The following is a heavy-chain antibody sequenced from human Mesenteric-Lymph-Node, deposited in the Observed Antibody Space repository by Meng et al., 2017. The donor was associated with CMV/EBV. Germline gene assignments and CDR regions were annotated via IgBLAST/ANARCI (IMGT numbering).Heavy chain of an antibody. CDR1: GFTVISNY. J-gene: IGHJ6*02. CDR2: IYSGGST. D-gene: IGHD6-6*01. V-gene: IGHV3-66*02. Sequence: GESLKISCAASGFTVISNYMNWVRQAPRKGLEWVSVIYSGGSTYYADSVKGRFTISRDNFKNTLYLQMNSLRVEDTAVYYCARKSIAASGSSGYYYGMDVWGQGTTVTVSS. CDR3: ARKSIAASGSSGYYYGMDV.